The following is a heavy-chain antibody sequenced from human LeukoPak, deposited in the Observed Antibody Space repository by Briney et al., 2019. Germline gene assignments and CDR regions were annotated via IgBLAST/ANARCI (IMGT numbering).Heavy chain of an antibody. D-gene: IGHD4-17*01. CDR3: GTTGRWNYYYGMDV. CDR1: GYTFTSYG. J-gene: IGHJ6*02. CDR2: ISAYNGNT. V-gene: IGHV1-18*01. Sequence: ASVKVSCKASGYTFTSYGISWVRQAPGQGLEWMGWISAYNGNTNYAQKLQGRVTMTTDTSTSTAYMELRSLRSDDTAVYYCGTTGRWNYYYGMDVWGQGTTVTVSS.